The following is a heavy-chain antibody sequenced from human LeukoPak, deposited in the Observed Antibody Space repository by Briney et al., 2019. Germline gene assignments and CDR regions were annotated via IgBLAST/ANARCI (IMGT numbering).Heavy chain of an antibody. Sequence: ASETLSLTCTVSGGSISSSSYYWGWIRRPPGKGLEWIGSIYYSGSTYYNPSLKSRVTISVDTSKNQFSLKLSSVTAADTAVYYCARTPSRDYGDKLRGLDYYYGMDVWGQGTTVTVSS. D-gene: IGHD4-17*01. CDR3: ARTPSRDYGDKLRGLDYYYGMDV. CDR2: IYYSGST. J-gene: IGHJ6*02. V-gene: IGHV4-39*07. CDR1: GGSISSSSYY.